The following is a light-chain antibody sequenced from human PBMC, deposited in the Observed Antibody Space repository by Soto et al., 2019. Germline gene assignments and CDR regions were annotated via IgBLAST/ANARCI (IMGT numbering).Light chain of an antibody. J-gene: IGKJ2*01. Sequence: EIVLTQSPGTLSLSPGERATLSCRASESVGSTFLAWFQQKPGQAPRLLIYGASSRDNDIPDRFSGSGSGTDFTLTISRLEPEDFATYYCLRHDSYPYTFGQGTKLEIK. CDR3: LRHDSYPYT. CDR1: ESVGSTF. CDR2: GAS. V-gene: IGKV3-20*01.